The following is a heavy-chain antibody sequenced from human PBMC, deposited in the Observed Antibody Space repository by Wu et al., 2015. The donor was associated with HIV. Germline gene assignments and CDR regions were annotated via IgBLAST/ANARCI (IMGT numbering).Heavy chain of an antibody. CDR2: MNPNSGNT. Sequence: QVQLVQSGAEIKEPGASVKVSCKASGFTFIDYYFHWVRQATGQGLEWMGWMNPNSGNTGYAQKFQGRVTMTRNTSISTAYMELSSLRSEDTAVYYCAREYLEAAGENWFDPWGQGTLVTVSS. J-gene: IGHJ5*02. V-gene: IGHV1-8*02. D-gene: IGHD6-13*01. CDR3: AREYLEAAGENWFDP. CDR1: GFTFIDYY.